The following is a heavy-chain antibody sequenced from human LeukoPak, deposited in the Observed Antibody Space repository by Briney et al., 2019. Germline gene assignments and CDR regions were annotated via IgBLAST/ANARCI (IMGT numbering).Heavy chain of an antibody. D-gene: IGHD1-1*01. CDR3: ARGWNAPDY. Sequence: GASVKVSCKASGYTFTGYYMHWVRQAPGQGLEWMGGIIPIFGTANYAQKFQGRVTITADKSTSTAYMELSSLRSEDTAVHYCARGWNAPDYWGQGTLVTVSS. V-gene: IGHV1-69*06. CDR2: IIPIFGTA. CDR1: GYTFTGYY. J-gene: IGHJ4*02.